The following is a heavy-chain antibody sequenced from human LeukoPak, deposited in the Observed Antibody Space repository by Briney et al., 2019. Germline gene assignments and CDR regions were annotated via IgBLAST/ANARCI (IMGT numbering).Heavy chain of an antibody. Sequence: ASVKVSCKASGYTFTSYDINWVRQATGQGLEWMGSMNPNSGNTGYAQKFQGRVTMTRNTSISTAYMELSSLRSEDTAVYYCARASITGTTEFDYWGQGTLVTVSS. CDR2: MNPNSGNT. CDR3: ARASITGTTEFDY. V-gene: IGHV1-8*01. D-gene: IGHD1-7*01. CDR1: GYTFTSYD. J-gene: IGHJ4*02.